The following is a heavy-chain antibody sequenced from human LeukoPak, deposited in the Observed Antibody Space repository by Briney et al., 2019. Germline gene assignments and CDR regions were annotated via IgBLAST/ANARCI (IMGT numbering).Heavy chain of an antibody. CDR3: ARGSNWFYR. CDR1: AASISDYY. Sequence: SETLTLTCSVSAASISDYYWSWIRLPPGKGLEWIGYIYYSGTTNYNPSLKSRVTISKDPSKNQISLKLTSVTHADTAVYYCARGSNWFYRWGQGILVTVSS. J-gene: IGHJ5*02. D-gene: IGHD6-6*01. V-gene: IGHV4-59*01. CDR2: IYYSGTT.